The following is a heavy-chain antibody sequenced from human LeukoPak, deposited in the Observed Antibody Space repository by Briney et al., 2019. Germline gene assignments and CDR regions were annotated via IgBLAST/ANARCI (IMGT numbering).Heavy chain of an antibody. D-gene: IGHD2-15*01. V-gene: IGHV3-48*01. Sequence: GGSLRLSCAASGFTFSTYSMNWVRQAPGKGLEWVSYISSSSSTIYYADSVKGRFTISRDNAKNSLYLQMNSLRAEDTAVYYCARGSAVVAAVGNDWGQGTLVTVSS. CDR1: GFTFSTYS. CDR2: ISSSSSTI. CDR3: ARGSAVVAAVGND. J-gene: IGHJ4*02.